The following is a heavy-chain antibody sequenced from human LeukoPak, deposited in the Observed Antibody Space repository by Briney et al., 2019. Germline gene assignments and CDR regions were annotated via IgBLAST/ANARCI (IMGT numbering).Heavy chain of an antibody. CDR3: ARGRVTYYYYYYGMDV. V-gene: IGHV3-30*03. CDR2: ISYDGSNK. CDR1: GFTFSSYG. Sequence: GGSLRLSCAASGFTFSSYGMHWVRQAPGKGLEWVAFISYDGSNKYYADSVKGRFTISRDNSKNTLYLQMNSLRAEDTAVYYCARGRVTYYYYYYGMDVWGQGTTVTVSS. J-gene: IGHJ6*02.